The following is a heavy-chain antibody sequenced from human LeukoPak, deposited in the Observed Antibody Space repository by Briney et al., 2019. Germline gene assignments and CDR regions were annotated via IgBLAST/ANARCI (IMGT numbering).Heavy chain of an antibody. CDR3: ASIVDTAMVPYFDY. CDR1: GFTFSSYW. J-gene: IGHJ4*02. Sequence: PGGSLRLSCAASGFTFSSYWMSWVRQAPGKGLEWVSYISSSGSTIYYADSVKGRFTISRDNAKNSLYLQMNSLRAEDTAVYYCASIVDTAMVPYFDYWGQGALVTVSS. V-gene: IGHV3-48*04. CDR2: ISSSGSTI. D-gene: IGHD5-18*01.